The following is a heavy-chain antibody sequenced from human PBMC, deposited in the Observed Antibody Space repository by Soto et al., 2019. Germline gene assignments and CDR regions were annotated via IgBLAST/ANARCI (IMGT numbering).Heavy chain of an antibody. CDR1: GYTFTSYG. Sequence: QVQLVQSGAEVKKPGASVKVSCKASGYTFTSYGISWVRQAPGQGLEWMGWISAYNGNTNYAQKLQGRVTMTTDTSTSTADMELRSLSTDDTAVYYCASRLTPTYSSGPVDCWGQGTLFAVSS. J-gene: IGHJ4*02. CDR2: ISAYNGNT. D-gene: IGHD6-19*01. V-gene: IGHV1-18*04. CDR3: ASRLTPTYSSGPVDC.